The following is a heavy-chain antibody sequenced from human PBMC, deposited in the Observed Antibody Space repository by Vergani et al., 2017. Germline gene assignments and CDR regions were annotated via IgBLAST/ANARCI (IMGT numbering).Heavy chain of an antibody. Sequence: QVQLVESGGGVVQPGRSLRLSCAASGFTFSSYGMHWVRQAPGKGLEWVAVISYDGSNKYYADSVKGRFTISRDNSKNTLYLQMNSLRAEDTAVYYCARSKYYYDSSGYRNDYWGQGTLVTVSS. J-gene: IGHJ4*02. CDR3: ARSKYYYDSSGYRNDY. V-gene: IGHV3-30*03. D-gene: IGHD3-22*01. CDR1: GFTFSSYG. CDR2: ISYDGSNK.